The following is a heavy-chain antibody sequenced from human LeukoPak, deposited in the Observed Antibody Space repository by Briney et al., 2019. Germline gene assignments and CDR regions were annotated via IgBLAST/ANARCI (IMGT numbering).Heavy chain of an antibody. CDR1: GLNFNDHA. CDR3: ARGPYGGYERGWFDP. CDR2: ISWNRASL. V-gene: IGHV3-9*01. J-gene: IGHJ5*02. D-gene: IGHD5-12*01. Sequence: PGRSLRLSCAASGLNFNDHAMHCIRQAPGKGLEWVSGISWNRASLGYADSVKGRVTISRDNAKNSLYMQMNSRRLEDKALYYCARGPYGGYERGWFDPWGQGTLVIVSS.